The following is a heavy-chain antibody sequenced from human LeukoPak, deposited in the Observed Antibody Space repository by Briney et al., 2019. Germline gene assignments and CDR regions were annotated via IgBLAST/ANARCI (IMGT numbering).Heavy chain of an antibody. D-gene: IGHD3-10*01. J-gene: IGHJ4*02. Sequence: GGSLRLSCTASGFTFGDYAMNWVRQAPGKGLEWVGFIRSKTYGGGTIEYAASVKGRFTISRGDSKSVAYLQMNSLKTEDTAVYYCTRYRGYFDYWGQGTLVTVSS. CDR1: GFTFGDYA. CDR3: TRYRGYFDY. CDR2: IRSKTYGGGTI. V-gene: IGHV3-49*04.